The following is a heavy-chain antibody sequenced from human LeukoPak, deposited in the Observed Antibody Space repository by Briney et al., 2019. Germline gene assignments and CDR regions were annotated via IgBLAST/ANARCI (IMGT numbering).Heavy chain of an antibody. CDR3: ARAGAPDYYDSSGYVDY. Sequence: ASAKVSCKASGYTFTSYYMHWVRQAPGQGLEWMGIINPSGGSTSYAQKFQGRVTMTRDTSTSTVYMELSSLRSEDTAVYYCARAGAPDYYDSSGYVDYWGQGTLVTVSS. V-gene: IGHV1-46*01. D-gene: IGHD3-22*01. CDR2: INPSGGST. J-gene: IGHJ4*02. CDR1: GYTFTSYY.